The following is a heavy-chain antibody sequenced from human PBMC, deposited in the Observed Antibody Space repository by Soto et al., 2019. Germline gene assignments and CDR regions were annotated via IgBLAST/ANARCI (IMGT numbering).Heavy chain of an antibody. V-gene: IGHV3-9*01. J-gene: IGHJ4*02. CDR1: GFTFDDFA. D-gene: IGHD3-3*01. Sequence: EVQLVESGGGLVQPGRSLRLSYSASGFTFDDFAMHWVRQPPGGGLEWVSGISWNSGSIGYADSVRGRFTISRDNARNSLYLQMNSLRAEDTALYYCAKEKSRHGGLLDFCGQGTLVTVSS. CDR3: AKEKSRHGGLLDF. CDR2: ISWNSGSI.